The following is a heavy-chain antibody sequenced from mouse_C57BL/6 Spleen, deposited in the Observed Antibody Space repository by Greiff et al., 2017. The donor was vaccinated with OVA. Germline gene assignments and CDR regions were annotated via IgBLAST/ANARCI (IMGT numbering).Heavy chain of an antibody. CDR1: GYTFTSYW. V-gene: IGHV1-50*01. D-gene: IGHD1-1*01. CDR2: IDPSDSYT. J-gene: IGHJ4*01. Sequence: VQLQQPGAELVKPGASVKLSCKASGYTFTSYWMQWVKQRPGQGLEWIGEIDPSDSYTNYNQKFKGKATLTVDTSSSTAYMQLSSLTSEDSAVYYCERYGTTVVARGYYAMDDWGQGTSVTVAS. CDR3: ERYGTTVVARGYYAMDD.